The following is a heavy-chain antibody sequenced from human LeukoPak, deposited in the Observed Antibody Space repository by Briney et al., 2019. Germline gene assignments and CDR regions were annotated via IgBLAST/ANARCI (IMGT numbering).Heavy chain of an antibody. CDR3: ASRHSSGYYFDY. J-gene: IGHJ4*02. V-gene: IGHV1-2*02. CDR1: GYTFTGYY. CDR2: VNPNSGGT. D-gene: IGHD3-22*01. Sequence: ASVKVSCKASGYTFTGYYMHWVRQAPGQGLEWMGWVNPNSGGTNYAQKFQGRVTMTRDTSISTAYMGLSRLRSDDTAVYYCASRHSSGYYFDYWGQGTLVTVSS.